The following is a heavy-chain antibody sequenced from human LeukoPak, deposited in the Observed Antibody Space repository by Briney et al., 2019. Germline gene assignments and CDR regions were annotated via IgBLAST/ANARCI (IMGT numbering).Heavy chain of an antibody. V-gene: IGHV1-24*01. J-gene: IGHJ4*02. CDR3: ATGLSAGTIVVVPAAPYYFDY. CDR1: GYTLTELS. CDR2: FDPEDGET. D-gene: IGHD2-2*01. Sequence: ASVKVSCKVSGYTLTELSMHWVRQAPGKGLEWMGGFDPEDGETIYAQKFQGRVTMTEDTSTDTAYMELSSLRSEDTAVYYCATGLSAGTIVVVPAAPYYFDYWGQGTLVTVSS.